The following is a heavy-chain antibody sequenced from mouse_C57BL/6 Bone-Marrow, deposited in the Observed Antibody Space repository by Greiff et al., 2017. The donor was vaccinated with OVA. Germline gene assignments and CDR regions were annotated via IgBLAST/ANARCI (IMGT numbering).Heavy chain of an antibody. D-gene: IGHD4-1*01. J-gene: IGHJ3*01. CDR3: ARVLGRAWFAY. V-gene: IGHV1-80*01. Sequence: VKLMESGAELVKPGASVKISCKASGYAFSSYWMNWVKQRPGKGLEWIGQIYPGDGDTNYNGKFKGKATLTADKSSSTAYMQLSSLTSEDSAVYFCARVLGRAWFAYWGQGTLVTVSA. CDR1: GYAFSSYW. CDR2: IYPGDGDT.